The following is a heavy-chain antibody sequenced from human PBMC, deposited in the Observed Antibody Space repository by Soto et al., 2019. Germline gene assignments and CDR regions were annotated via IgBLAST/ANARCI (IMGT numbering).Heavy chain of an antibody. CDR2: IYWDDDK. J-gene: IGHJ4*02. D-gene: IGHD5-12*01. CDR3: ALYRVEYSGYELFDY. Sequence: ESGPTLVNPTQTLTLTCTFSGFSLSTSGVGVGWIRQPPGEALEWLALIYWDDDKRYSPSLKSRLTITKDTSKNQVVLTMTNMDPVDTATYYCALYRVEYSGYELFDYWGQGTLVTVSS. CDR1: GFSLSTSGVG. V-gene: IGHV2-5*02.